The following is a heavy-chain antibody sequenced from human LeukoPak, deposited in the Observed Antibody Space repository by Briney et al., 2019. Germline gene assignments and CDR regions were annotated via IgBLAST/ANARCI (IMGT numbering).Heavy chain of an antibody. CDR2: ISAYNGNT. CDR1: GYTFTSYG. V-gene: IGHV1-18*01. D-gene: IGHD2-15*01. J-gene: IGHJ3*02. CDR3: ASGDCSGGSCYFADAFDI. Sequence: GASVKVSCKASGYTFTSYGISWVRQAPGQGLEWMGWISAYNGNTNYAQKLQGRVTMTTDTSTSTAYMELRSLRSDDTAVYYCASGDCSGGSCYFADAFDIWGQGTMVTVSS.